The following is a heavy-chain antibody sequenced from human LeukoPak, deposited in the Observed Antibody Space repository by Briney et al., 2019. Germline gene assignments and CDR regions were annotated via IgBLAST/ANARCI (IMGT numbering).Heavy chain of an antibody. Sequence: SETLSLTCAVYGGSFSGYYWSWIRQPPGKGLEWIGEINHSGSTNYNPSLKSRVTISVDTSKNQFSLKLSSVTAADTAVYYCARANGETTMIDAIDIWGQGTMVTVSS. CDR2: INHSGST. V-gene: IGHV4-34*01. J-gene: IGHJ3*02. CDR1: GGSFSGYY. CDR3: ARANGETTMIDAIDI. D-gene: IGHD3-22*01.